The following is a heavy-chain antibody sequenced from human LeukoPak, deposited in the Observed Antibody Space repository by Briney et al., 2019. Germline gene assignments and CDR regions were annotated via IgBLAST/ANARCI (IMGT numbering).Heavy chain of an antibody. CDR3: ARHGKPRTYYDILTGPRGAFDI. CDR2: IYYSGST. V-gene: IGHV4-39*01. CDR1: GGSISSSSYY. J-gene: IGHJ3*02. D-gene: IGHD3-9*01. Sequence: PSETLSLTCTVSGGSISSSSYYWGWIRQPPGKGLEWIGSIYYSGSTYYNPSLKSRVTISVDTSKNQFSLKLSSVTAADTAVYYCARHGKPRTYYDILTGPRGAFDIWGQGTMVTVSS.